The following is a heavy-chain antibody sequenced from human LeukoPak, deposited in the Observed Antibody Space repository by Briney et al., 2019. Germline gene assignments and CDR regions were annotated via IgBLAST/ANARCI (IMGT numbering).Heavy chain of an antibody. J-gene: IGHJ6*03. CDR1: GGSINNTNYY. V-gene: IGHV4-61*02. D-gene: IGHD2-21*01. CDR2: IYSTGTT. Sequence: SETLSLTCTVSGGSINNTNYYWSWIRQPAGKGLEWIGRIYSTGTTKYNPSLKSRVTISIDTSKNHFSLRLSSVTAADTALYYCARDRAAYGFYYYMDVWGKGTTVTISS. CDR3: ARDRAAYGFYYYMDV.